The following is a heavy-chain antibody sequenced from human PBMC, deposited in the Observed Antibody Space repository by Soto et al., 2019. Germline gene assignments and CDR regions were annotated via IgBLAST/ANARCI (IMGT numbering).Heavy chain of an antibody. CDR1: GFTFSSYG. Sequence: GGSLRLSCAASGFTFSSYGMHWVRQAPGKGLEWVAVIWYDGSNKYYADSVKGRFTISRDNSKNTLYLQMNSLRAEDTAVYYCARVYDSSGYYYPGYWGQGTLVTV. J-gene: IGHJ4*02. V-gene: IGHV3-33*01. D-gene: IGHD3-22*01. CDR3: ARVYDSSGYYYPGY. CDR2: IWYDGSNK.